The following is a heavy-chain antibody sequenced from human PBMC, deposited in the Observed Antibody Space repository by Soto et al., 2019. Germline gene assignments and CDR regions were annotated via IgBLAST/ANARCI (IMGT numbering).Heavy chain of an antibody. V-gene: IGHV4-39*01. D-gene: IGHD2-2*01. J-gene: IGHJ2*01. Sequence: QLQLQESGPGLVKPSETLSLTCTVSGGSISSSSYYWGWISQPPGNGLEWIGSIYYSGSTYYNPSLKSRVTISVDTSKNQFSLKVSSVTVADTAVYYCARRSGCSSTSWCWYFDLWGRGTLVTVS. CDR3: ARRSGCSSTSWCWYFDL. CDR1: GGSISSSSYY. CDR2: IYYSGST.